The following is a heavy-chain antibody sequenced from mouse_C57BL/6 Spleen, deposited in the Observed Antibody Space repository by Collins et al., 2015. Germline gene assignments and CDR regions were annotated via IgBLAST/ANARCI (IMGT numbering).Heavy chain of an antibody. Sequence: EVQLQQSGAELVKPGASVKLSCTASGFNIKDTYMHWVKQRPEQGLEWIGRIDPANGNTKYDPKFQGKATITADTSSNTAYLQLSSLTSEDTAVYYCAPYGNYGYFDYWGQGTTLTVSS. CDR2: IDPANGNT. CDR3: APYGNYGYFDY. J-gene: IGHJ2*01. CDR1: GFNIKDTY. D-gene: IGHD2-1*01. V-gene: IGHV14-3*02.